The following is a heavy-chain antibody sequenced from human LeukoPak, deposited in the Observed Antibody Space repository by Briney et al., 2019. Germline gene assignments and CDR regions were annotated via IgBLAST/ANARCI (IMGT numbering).Heavy chain of an antibody. CDR2: LHSGGDT. CDR3: ARGEVYYYYDY. Sequence: GGSLRLSCVASEFTVRSNYMSWVRQAPGKGLEWVSVLHSGGDTYYADSVKGRFTISRDDSKNTLYLQMNSLRAEDTAVYYCARGEVYYYYDYWGQGTLVTVS. CDR1: EFTVRSNY. J-gene: IGHJ4*02. D-gene: IGHD5/OR15-5a*01. V-gene: IGHV3-53*01.